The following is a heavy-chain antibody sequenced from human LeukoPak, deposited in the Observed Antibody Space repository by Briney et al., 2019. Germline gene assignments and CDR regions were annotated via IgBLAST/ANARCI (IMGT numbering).Heavy chain of an antibody. CDR3: AKAYASGWYYFDF. CDR2: FTSGGST. V-gene: IGHV3-23*01. D-gene: IGHD6-19*01. Sequence: GGSLRLPCAASGLSFSSYAMSWVRQAPEKGLEWVSGFTSGGSTYYADSLKGRFTISRDNSENTLYLQMNSLRAEDTAVYYCAKAYASGWYYFDFWGQGSLVIVSS. CDR1: GLSFSSYA. J-gene: IGHJ4*02.